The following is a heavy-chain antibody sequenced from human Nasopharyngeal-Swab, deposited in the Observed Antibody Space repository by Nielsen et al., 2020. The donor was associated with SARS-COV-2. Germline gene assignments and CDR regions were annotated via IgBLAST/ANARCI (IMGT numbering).Heavy chain of an antibody. CDR2: ISWNSGSI. Sequence: LKISCAASGFTFDDYAMHWVRQAPGKGLEWVSGISWNSGSIGYADSVKGRFTISRDNAKNSLYLQMNSLRAEDTALYYCAKGGHGYSYGLVDYWGQGTLVTVSS. D-gene: IGHD5-18*01. V-gene: IGHV3-9*01. CDR3: AKGGHGYSYGLVDY. CDR1: GFTFDDYA. J-gene: IGHJ4*02.